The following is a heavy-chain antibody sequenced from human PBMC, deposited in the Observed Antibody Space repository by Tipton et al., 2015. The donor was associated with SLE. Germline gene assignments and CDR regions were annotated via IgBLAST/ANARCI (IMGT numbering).Heavy chain of an antibody. J-gene: IGHJ3*02. CDR3: AREAMEWPDAFDI. D-gene: IGHD3-3*01. V-gene: IGHV4-39*07. Sequence: TLSLTCTVSGGSISSSSYYWGWIRQPPGKGLEWIGSIYHSGSTYYNPSLKSRVTISVDTSKNQFSLKLSSVTAADTAVYYCAREAMEWPDAFDIWGQGTMVTVSS. CDR2: IYHSGST. CDR1: GGSISSSSYY.